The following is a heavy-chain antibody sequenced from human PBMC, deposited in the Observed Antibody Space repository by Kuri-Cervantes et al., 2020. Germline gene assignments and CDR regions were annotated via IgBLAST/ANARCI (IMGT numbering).Heavy chain of an antibody. CDR1: GFTFSDYG. D-gene: IGHD5-18*01. CDR3: AKDPHTTMGTGFHY. Sequence: GGSLRLSCAASGFTFSDYGMHWVRQARGEGLEWVAYIRYDGGNIHYADAVRGRFTISRDNSKNTLSLQMNSLRTEDTAVYYCAKDPHTTMGTGFHYWGQGTLVTVSS. J-gene: IGHJ4*02. V-gene: IGHV3-30*02. CDR2: IRYDGGNI.